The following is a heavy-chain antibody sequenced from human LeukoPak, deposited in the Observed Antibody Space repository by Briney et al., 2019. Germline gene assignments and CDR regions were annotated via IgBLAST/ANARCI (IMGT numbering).Heavy chain of an antibody. D-gene: IGHD2-8*01. CDR2: IRYDGSNK. CDR3: AKSWGVEYTDGFFIGVDY. V-gene: IGHV3-30*02. Sequence: GGSLRLSCATSAFTFRSYGMHWVRQAPDKGLEWVAFIRYDGSNKYYADSVKGRFTISRDNSKNTLYLQMNSLRAEDTAVFYCAKSWGVEYTDGFFIGVDYWGQGTLVTVSS. CDR1: AFTFRSYG. J-gene: IGHJ4*02.